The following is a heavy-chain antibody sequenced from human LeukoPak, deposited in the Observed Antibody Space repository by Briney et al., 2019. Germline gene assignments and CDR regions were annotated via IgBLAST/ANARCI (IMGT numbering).Heavy chain of an antibody. CDR3: AKDRGPLVDTDTLDY. Sequence: GGSLRLSCAAYGVTFSSYAMSWVRQAPGKGLEWVSGISGSGGSTHYADSVKGRFTISRDNSKNTLYLQMNSLRAEDTAVYYRAKDRGPLVDTDTLDYWGQGTLVTVSS. D-gene: IGHD5-18*01. CDR1: GVTFSSYA. J-gene: IGHJ4*02. CDR2: ISGSGGST. V-gene: IGHV3-23*01.